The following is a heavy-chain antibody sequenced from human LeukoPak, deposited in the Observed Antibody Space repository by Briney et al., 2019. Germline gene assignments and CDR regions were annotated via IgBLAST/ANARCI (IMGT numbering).Heavy chain of an antibody. Sequence: ASVKVSCKVSGYTLTELSMHWVRQAPGKGLEWMGGFDPEDGETIYAQKFQGRVTMTEDTSTDTAYMELSSLRSEDTAVYYCARGDVKNDFWSGPFDYWGQGTLVTVSS. D-gene: IGHD3-3*01. CDR1: GYTLTELS. CDR2: FDPEDGET. CDR3: ARGDVKNDFWSGPFDY. J-gene: IGHJ4*02. V-gene: IGHV1-24*01.